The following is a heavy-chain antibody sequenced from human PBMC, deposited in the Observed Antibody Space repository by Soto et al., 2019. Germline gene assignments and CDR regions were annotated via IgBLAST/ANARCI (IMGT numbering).Heavy chain of an antibody. D-gene: IGHD6-19*01. CDR3: EAANYDSSGFYGNH. CDR2: IWHDGSKE. Sequence: QVQLADSGGGVVQPGSSLRLSCVATGFTFSDYGMNWFRQVPGKGLEWVAVIWHDGSKEYYADSVQGRVTISRDNSKKTLYLQMNNLRAADTAVYYCEAANYDSSGFYGNHWGQGALVTVSS. J-gene: IGHJ5*02. V-gene: IGHV3-33*01. CDR1: GFTFSDYG.